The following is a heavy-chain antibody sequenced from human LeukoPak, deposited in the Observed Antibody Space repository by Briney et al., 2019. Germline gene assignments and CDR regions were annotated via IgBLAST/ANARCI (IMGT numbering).Heavy chain of an antibody. V-gene: IGHV3-23*01. Sequence: GGSLRLSCAASGFTFSSYAMNWVRQAPGKGLEWVSAVRGSDAGTSYADSVKGRFTISRDNSKNTLYLQMNSLRAEDTAVYYCATNRGGSYYSGSDYWGQGTLVTVSS. D-gene: IGHD1-26*01. J-gene: IGHJ4*02. CDR2: VRGSDAGT. CDR1: GFTFSSYA. CDR3: ATNRGGSYYSGSDY.